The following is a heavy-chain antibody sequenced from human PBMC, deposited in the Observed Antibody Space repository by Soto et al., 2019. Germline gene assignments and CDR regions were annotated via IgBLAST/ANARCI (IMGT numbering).Heavy chain of an antibody. CDR1: GYTFTSYG. V-gene: IGHV1-18*01. CDR3: ARDGSGLVVVVPAAHYNWFDP. D-gene: IGHD2-2*01. Sequence: ASVKVSCKASGYTFTSYGISWVRQAPGQGLEWMGWISAYNGNTNYAQKLQGRVTMTTDTSTSTAHMELRSLRSDDTAVYYCARDGSGLVVVVPAAHYNWFDPWGQGTLVTVSS. J-gene: IGHJ5*02. CDR2: ISAYNGNT.